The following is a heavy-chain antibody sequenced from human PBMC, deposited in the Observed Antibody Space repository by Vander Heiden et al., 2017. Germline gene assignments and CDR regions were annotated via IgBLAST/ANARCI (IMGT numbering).Heavy chain of an antibody. V-gene: IGHV3-23*01. Sequence: EVQLLESGGGLVQPGGSLRLSCAASGFTSSGYAASGVRRAPGKGLEWVSAISGSGGSTNYADSVKSRLTITRDNTKNTLYLQMNSLRDEDTAVYYCAKVLVGATTDWYFDLWGRGTLVTVSS. CDR3: AKVLVGATTDWYFDL. J-gene: IGHJ2*01. D-gene: IGHD1-26*01. CDR1: GFTSSGYA. CDR2: ISGSGGST.